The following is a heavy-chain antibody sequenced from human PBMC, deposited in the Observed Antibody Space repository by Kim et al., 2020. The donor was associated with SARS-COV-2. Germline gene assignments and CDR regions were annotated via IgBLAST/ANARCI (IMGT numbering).Heavy chain of an antibody. V-gene: IGHV3-23*01. CDR2: ISNSGNT. D-gene: IGHD6-13*01. CDR1: GFTFSSYV. J-gene: IGHJ4*02. CDR3: AKYAAAPERYFED. Sequence: GGSLRLSCAASGFTFSSYVMSWVRQAPGKGLESVSVISNSGNTYYADSVKGRFTISRDNSKNTLHLQMNSLRAEDTAVYYCAKYAAAPERYFEDWGQGTLVTVSS.